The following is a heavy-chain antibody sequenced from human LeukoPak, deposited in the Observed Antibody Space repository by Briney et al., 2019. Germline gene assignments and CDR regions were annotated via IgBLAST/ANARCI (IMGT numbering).Heavy chain of an antibody. Sequence: PGGSLRLSCAASGFTFSSYSMNWVRQAPGNGLEWVSSISSSSSYIYHADSVKGRFTISRDNAKHSLYLQMNSLSAEDTAVYYCARDHRAIAVAGTGIYYYYGMDVWGQGTTVTVSS. J-gene: IGHJ6*02. D-gene: IGHD6-19*01. V-gene: IGHV3-21*01. CDR1: GFTFSSYS. CDR3: ARDHRAIAVAGTGIYYYYGMDV. CDR2: ISSSSSYI.